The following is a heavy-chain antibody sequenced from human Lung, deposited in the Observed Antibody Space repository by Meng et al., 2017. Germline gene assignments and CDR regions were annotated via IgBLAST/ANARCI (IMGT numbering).Heavy chain of an antibody. CDR3: ARPPTESYYSGYFWYFDL. V-gene: IGHV3-21*06. J-gene: IGHJ2*01. D-gene: IGHD5-12*01. Sequence: EVQLVESGGGLVKRGGALGRSCAACGLSFSTYNMNWVRPAPRKGLEWVSSISSSSSYVYYSDSVKGRFTISRDNAKNSLYLQMNSLRAEDTAVYYCARPPTESYYSGYFWYFDLWGRGTLVTVSS. CDR2: ISSSSSYV. CDR1: GLSFSTYN.